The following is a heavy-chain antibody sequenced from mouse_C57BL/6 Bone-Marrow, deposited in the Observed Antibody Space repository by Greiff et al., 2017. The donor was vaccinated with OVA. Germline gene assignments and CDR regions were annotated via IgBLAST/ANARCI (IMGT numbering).Heavy chain of an antibody. D-gene: IGHD4-1*01. V-gene: IGHV14-4*01. CDR2: IDPENGDT. J-gene: IGHJ4*01. CDR3: TWEGDYYAMDY. Sequence: EVQLQQSGAELVRPGASVKLSCTASGFNIKDDYMHWVKQRPEQGLEWIGRIDPENGDTEYASKFQGKATMTADTSSNTAYLQLSSLTSEDTAVYVYTWEGDYYAMDYWGQGTSVTVSS. CDR1: GFNIKDDY.